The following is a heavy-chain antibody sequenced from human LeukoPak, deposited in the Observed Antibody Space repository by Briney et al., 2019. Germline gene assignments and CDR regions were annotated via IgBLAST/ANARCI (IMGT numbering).Heavy chain of an antibody. V-gene: IGHV1-46*01. D-gene: IGHD6-19*01. J-gene: IGHJ4*02. CDR1: GYTFTSYY. CDR2: INPCGGST. CDR3: ARDQGLSGWYGETTDY. Sequence: ASVKVSCKASGYTFTSYYMHWVRQAPGQGLEWMGIINPCGGSTSYAQKFQGRVTMTRDTSTSTVYMELSSLRSEDTAVYYCARDQGLSGWYGETTDYWGQGTLVTVSS.